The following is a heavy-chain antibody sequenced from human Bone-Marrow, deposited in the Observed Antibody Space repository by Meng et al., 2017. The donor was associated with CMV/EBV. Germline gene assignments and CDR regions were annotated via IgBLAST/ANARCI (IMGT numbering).Heavy chain of an antibody. Sequence: ASVKVSCKASGYTFTDYFIHWVRQAPGQGLEWMGWINPNTGATTYALEFQGRVTMIRDTSISTAYMELTRLKSDDTAVYYCARGIPLGFGTSDHCYPNRFDPWGQGTLVTVSS. V-gene: IGHV1-2*02. J-gene: IGHJ5*02. CDR1: GYTFTDYF. CDR3: ARGIPLGFGTSDHCYPNRFDP. D-gene: IGHD2-21*02. CDR2: INPNTGAT.